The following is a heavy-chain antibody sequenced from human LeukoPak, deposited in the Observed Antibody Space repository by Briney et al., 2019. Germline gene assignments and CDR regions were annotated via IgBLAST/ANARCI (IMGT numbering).Heavy chain of an antibody. Sequence: GGSLRLSCAASGFTFSDYAMNWVRQAPGKGLEWVSSLSGSGSYIYYADSLKGRFTVSRDNSKNTLYLQMNSLRAEDTAVYYCAKDGQVVTARFDYWGQGTLVTVSS. D-gene: IGHD2-21*02. CDR3: AKDGQVVTARFDY. J-gene: IGHJ4*02. CDR1: GFTFSDYA. CDR2: LSGSGSYI. V-gene: IGHV3-23*01.